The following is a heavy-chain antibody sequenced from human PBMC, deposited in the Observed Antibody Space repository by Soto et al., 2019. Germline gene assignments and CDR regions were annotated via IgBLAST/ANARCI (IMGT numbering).Heavy chain of an antibody. Sequence: GESLKISCKGSGYSFTSYWIGWVRQMPGKGLEWMGIIYPGDSDTRYSPSFQGQVTISADKSISTAYLQWSSLKASDTAMYYCATGGSPLNAYYYGMDAWGQGTTVTVSS. CDR2: IYPGDSDT. CDR3: ATGGSPLNAYYYGMDA. CDR1: GYSFTSYW. J-gene: IGHJ6*02. V-gene: IGHV5-51*01. D-gene: IGHD2-15*01.